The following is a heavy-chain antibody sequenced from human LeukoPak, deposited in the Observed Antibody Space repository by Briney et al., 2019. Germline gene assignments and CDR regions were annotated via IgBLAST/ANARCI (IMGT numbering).Heavy chain of an antibody. J-gene: IGHJ4*02. CDR1: GGSITSSSN. CDR2: IFYSGST. V-gene: IGHV4-39*01. CDR3: ARLGGYCSGGSCYSFFDY. D-gene: IGHD2-15*01. Sequence: SETLSLTCTVSGGSITSSSNWGWIRQPPGKGLDWIGSIFYSGSTFYSPSLKSRITISVDTSKNQFSLKLNSVTAADTAVYYCARLGGYCSGGSCYSFFDYWGQGTLVTVSS.